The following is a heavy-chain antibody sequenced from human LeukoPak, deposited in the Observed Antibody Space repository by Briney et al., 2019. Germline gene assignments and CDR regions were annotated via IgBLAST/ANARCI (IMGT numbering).Heavy chain of an antibody. CDR3: TTDAPRDYYGSGSYHL. V-gene: IGHV3-15*01. J-gene: IGHJ4*02. D-gene: IGHD3-10*01. Sequence: GGSLRLSCAASGFTFSSAWMSRVRQTPGKGLEWVDRIKSKTDGGTTDYAAPVKGRFTISRDDSKNTLYLQMNSLKTEDTAVYYCTTDAPRDYYGSGSYHLWGQGTLVTVSS. CDR2: IKSKTDGGTT. CDR1: GFTFSSAW.